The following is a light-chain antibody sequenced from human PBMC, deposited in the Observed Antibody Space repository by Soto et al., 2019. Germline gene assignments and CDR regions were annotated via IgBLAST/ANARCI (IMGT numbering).Light chain of an antibody. Sequence: DIPMTQSPSSLSASVGESLTITCRPSRGISNYLAWYQQKPGKVPKLLIYAASTLQSGVPSRFSGSGSGTDFTLTISILQPEDVATYYCQKYNSALGTFGPGTKVDIK. CDR3: QKYNSALGT. CDR2: AAS. J-gene: IGKJ3*01. CDR1: RGISNY. V-gene: IGKV1-27*01.